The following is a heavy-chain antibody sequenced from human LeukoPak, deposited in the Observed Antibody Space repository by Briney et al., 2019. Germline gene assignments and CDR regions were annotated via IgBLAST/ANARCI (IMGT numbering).Heavy chain of an antibody. J-gene: IGHJ4*02. V-gene: IGHV3-48*04. CDR2: ISSSGSTI. D-gene: IGHD2-2*01. CDR3: ASIIGYCNSPTYYFDY. Sequence: GGSLRHSSAGSGFTFTNDWRHWVRQAPGKGLEWLSYISSSGSTIYFADSVKGRFTISRDNAKNSLYLQMNSLRAEDTAVYYCASIIGYCNSPTYYFDYWGQGTLVTVSS. CDR1: GFTFTNDW.